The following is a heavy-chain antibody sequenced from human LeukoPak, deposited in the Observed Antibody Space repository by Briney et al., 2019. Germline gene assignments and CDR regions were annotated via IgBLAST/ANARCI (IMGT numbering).Heavy chain of an antibody. Sequence: ASVKVSCKASGGTFSSYAISWVRQAPGQGLEWMGRIIPILGIANYAQKFQGRVTITADKSTSTAYMELSSLRSEDTAVYYCARLGEIRFLEALNAYDIWGQGTMVTVSS. D-gene: IGHD3-3*01. CDR3: ARLGEIRFLEALNAYDI. CDR2: IIPILGIA. V-gene: IGHV1-69*04. J-gene: IGHJ3*02. CDR1: GGTFSSYA.